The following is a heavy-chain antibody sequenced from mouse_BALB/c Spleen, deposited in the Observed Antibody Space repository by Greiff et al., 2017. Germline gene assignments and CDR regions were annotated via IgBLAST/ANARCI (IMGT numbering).Heavy chain of an antibody. J-gene: IGHJ4*01. CDR1: GFSLSRYS. CDR2: IWGGGST. Sequence: QVQLKESGPGLVAPSQSLSITCTVSGFSLSRYSVHWVRQPPGKGLEWLGMIWGGGSTDYNSALKSRLSISKDNSKSQVFLKMNSLQTDDTARYYCASEGHYYGSSYGGYYYAMDYWGQGTSVTVSS. CDR3: ASEGHYYGSSYGGYYYAMDY. V-gene: IGHV2-6-4*01. D-gene: IGHD1-1*01.